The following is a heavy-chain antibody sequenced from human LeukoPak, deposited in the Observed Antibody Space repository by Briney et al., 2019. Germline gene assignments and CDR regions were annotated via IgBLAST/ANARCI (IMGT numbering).Heavy chain of an antibody. CDR2: ISYDGSNK. Sequence: GGSLRLSCAASGFTFSSYGMHWVRQAPGKGLEWVAVISYDGSNKYYADSVKGRFTISRDNAKNTLYLQMNGLRPEDTAVYYCGREIEAPGKTLDYWGQGTLVTVSS. V-gene: IGHV3-30*03. J-gene: IGHJ4*02. CDR3: GREIEAPGKTLDY. CDR1: GFTFSSYG.